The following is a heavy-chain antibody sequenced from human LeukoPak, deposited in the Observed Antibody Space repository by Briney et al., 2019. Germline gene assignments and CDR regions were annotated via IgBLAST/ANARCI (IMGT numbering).Heavy chain of an antibody. J-gene: IGHJ4*02. CDR1: GFTFSSYA. V-gene: IGHV3-30*04. CDR2: ISYDGSNK. Sequence: GGSLRLSCAASGFTFSSYAMHWVRQAPGKGLEWVAVISYDGSNKYYADSVKGRFTISRDNSKNTLYLQMNSLRAEDTAVYYCARDPYDSSGYYYSWGQGTLVTVSS. D-gene: IGHD3-22*01. CDR3: ARDPYDSSGYYYS.